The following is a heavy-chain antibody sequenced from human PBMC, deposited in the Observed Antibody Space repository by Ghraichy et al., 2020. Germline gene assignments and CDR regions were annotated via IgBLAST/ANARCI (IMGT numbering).Heavy chain of an antibody. J-gene: IGHJ1*01. CDR1: GFLFANYG. CDR2: ISVKNGNT. V-gene: IGHV1-18*04. CDR3: ARGNPGYTGWYREVFQY. Sequence: ASVKVSCKTSGFLFANYGISWVRQAPGQGLEWMGWISVKNGNTKNGQKFQGRVTLTTDRATSTAYMELRSLKSDDTAIYYCARGNPGYTGWYREVFQYWGQGTLVTVSS. D-gene: IGHD6-19*01.